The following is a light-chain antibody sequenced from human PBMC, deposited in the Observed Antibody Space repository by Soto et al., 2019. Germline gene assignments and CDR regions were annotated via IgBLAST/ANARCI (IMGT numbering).Light chain of an antibody. CDR1: QSVSSN. CDR3: QQYNNWPRT. V-gene: IGKV3-15*01. Sequence: EIMMTQSPATLSVSPGERATDSCRASQSVSSNLAWYQQKPGQAPRLLIDGASTRATGIPARFSGSGSGTEFTLTIGSLQSEDFAVYYCQQYNNWPRTSGQGTKLEIK. J-gene: IGKJ2*01. CDR2: GAS.